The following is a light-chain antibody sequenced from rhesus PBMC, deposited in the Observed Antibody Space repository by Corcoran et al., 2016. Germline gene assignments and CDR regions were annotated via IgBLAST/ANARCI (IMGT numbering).Light chain of an antibody. V-gene: IGLV2-32*02. CDR3: SSYAGNNIYV. CDR2: EVS. Sequence: QAALTQPRSVSGSPGRSVTIFCTGTKSDIGGYNYVSWYQQHPVTAPKLLISEVSKRPSGVSDRFSGSKSGNTASLTISGLPAEDDADYYCSSYAGNNIYVFGAGTRLTVL. J-gene: IGLJ1*01. CDR1: KSDIGGYNY.